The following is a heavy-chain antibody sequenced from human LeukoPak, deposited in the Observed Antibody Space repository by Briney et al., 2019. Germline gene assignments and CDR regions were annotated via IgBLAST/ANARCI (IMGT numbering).Heavy chain of an antibody. D-gene: IGHD3-22*01. CDR1: GYTFTGYY. J-gene: IGHJ4*01. Sequence: ASVKVSCKASGYTFTGYYMHWVRQAPGQGLEWMGWINPNSGGTNYAQKFQGRVTMTRDTSISTAYMELSRLRSDDTAVYYCARDLRGRRYYYDSSGYYDYWGQEPWSPSPQ. CDR3: ARDLRGRRYYYDSSGYYDY. CDR2: INPNSGGT. V-gene: IGHV1-2*02.